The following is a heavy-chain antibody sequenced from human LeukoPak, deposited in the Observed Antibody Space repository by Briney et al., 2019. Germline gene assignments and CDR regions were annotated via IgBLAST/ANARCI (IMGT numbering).Heavy chain of an antibody. CDR3: ARSLGKFGYYYMDV. Sequence: GGSLRLSCAASGFTFNSYSMNWVRQAPGKGLEWVSYISSSSSTIYYADSVKGRFTISRDNAKNSLYLQMNSLRAEDTAVYYCARSLGKFGYYYMDVWGKGTTVTVSS. CDR2: ISSSSSTI. D-gene: IGHD3-10*01. CDR1: GFTFNSYS. J-gene: IGHJ6*03. V-gene: IGHV3-48*01.